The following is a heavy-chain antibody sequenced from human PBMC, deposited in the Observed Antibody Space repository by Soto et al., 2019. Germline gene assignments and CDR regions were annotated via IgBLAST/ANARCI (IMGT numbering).Heavy chain of an antibody. D-gene: IGHD3-3*01. Sequence: GSLRLSCAASGFTFSSYGMHWVRQAPGKGLEWVAVIWYDGSNKYYADSVKGRFTISRDNSKNTLYLQMNSLRAEDTAVYYCARDRAYYDFWSGYLYYYYGMDVWGQGTTVTVSS. CDR3: ARDRAYYDFWSGYLYYYYGMDV. J-gene: IGHJ6*02. V-gene: IGHV3-33*01. CDR1: GFTFSSYG. CDR2: IWYDGSNK.